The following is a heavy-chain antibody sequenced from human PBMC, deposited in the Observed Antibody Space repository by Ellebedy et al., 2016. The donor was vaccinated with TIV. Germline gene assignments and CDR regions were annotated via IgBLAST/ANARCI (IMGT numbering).Heavy chain of an antibody. Sequence: AASVKVSCKASGGTFSSYVISWVRQAPGQGLEWMGRIIPILSIGNYAQKFQGRVTITADKSTSTAFMELSSLRSEDTAVYYCARVSGSYYKSSSSAYFDYWGQGTLVTVSS. V-gene: IGHV1-69*04. CDR3: ARVSGSYYKSSSSAYFDY. CDR1: GGTFSSYV. CDR2: IIPILSIG. D-gene: IGHD1-26*01. J-gene: IGHJ4*02.